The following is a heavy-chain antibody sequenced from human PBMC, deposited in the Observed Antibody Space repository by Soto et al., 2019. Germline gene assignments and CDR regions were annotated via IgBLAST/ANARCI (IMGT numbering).Heavy chain of an antibody. V-gene: IGHV3-33*01. D-gene: IGHD4-17*01. CDR1: GFTFSSYA. Sequence: QVQLVESGGGVVQPGRSLRLSCAASGFTFSSYAMHWVRQAPGKGLEWVAGIWYDGRNKYYADSVKVRFTISSDNSKNTLYLQMNSLRAEDTAVYYCAREWGDDYGDSEGYYGMDVWGQGTTVTVSS. CDR2: IWYDGRNK. CDR3: AREWGDDYGDSEGYYGMDV. J-gene: IGHJ6*02.